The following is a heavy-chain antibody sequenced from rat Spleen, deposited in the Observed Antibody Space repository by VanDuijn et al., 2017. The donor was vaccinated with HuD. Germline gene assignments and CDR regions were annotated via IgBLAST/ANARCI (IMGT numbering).Heavy chain of an antibody. CDR3: TRHVITTVLDYFDY. CDR1: GFIFSDYN. Sequence: DVQLVESGGDLVQPGRSLKLSCVASGFIFSDYNMAWVRQPPGKGLEWNTTIRYGDSDTYYRHSVRGRFTISRDNSKTTLYLQMDSLRSEDTATYYCTRHVITTVLDYFDYWGQGVMVTVSS. V-gene: IGHV5-7*01. J-gene: IGHJ2*01. CDR2: IRYGDSDT. D-gene: IGHD1-1*01.